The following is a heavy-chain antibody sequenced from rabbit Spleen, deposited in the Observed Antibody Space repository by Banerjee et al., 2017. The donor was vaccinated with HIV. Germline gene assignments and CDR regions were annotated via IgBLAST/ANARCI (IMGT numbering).Heavy chain of an antibody. J-gene: IGHJ4*01. CDR2: IVSITGNR. D-gene: IGHD1-1*01. Sequence: QSLEESGGDLVKPGASLTLTCTASEFTLSSYWMCWVRQAPGKGLELIACIVSITGNRWYANWVNGRFTITRSTSLNTVDLQMTSLTAADTAAYFCARGVGGSISLWGPGTLVTVS. CDR3: ARGVGGSISL. CDR1: EFTLSSYW. V-gene: IGHV1S43*01.